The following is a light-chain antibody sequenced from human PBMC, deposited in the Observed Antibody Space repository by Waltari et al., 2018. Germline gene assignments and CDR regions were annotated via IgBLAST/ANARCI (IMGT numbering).Light chain of an antibody. Sequence: VMTQSPATLSVSPGDTATLSCRASQSVISNFAWYQQKPGQAPRLLIYGASTRASGIPARFSGAGSGTEFTLTIRSLQSEDFAVYYCQQYNNWLTWTFGQGTKVEIK. CDR3: QQYNNWLTWT. CDR1: QSVISN. J-gene: IGKJ1*01. CDR2: GAS. V-gene: IGKV3-15*01.